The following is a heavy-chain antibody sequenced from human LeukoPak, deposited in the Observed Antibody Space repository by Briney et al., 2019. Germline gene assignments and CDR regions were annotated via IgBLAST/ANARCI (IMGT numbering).Heavy chain of an antibody. CDR3: ARFDSRRKNFDY. CDR1: GDSVSNNNTA. V-gene: IGHV6-1*01. J-gene: IGHJ4*02. D-gene: IGHD3-22*01. CDR2: TYYRSKWNN. Sequence: SQTLSLTCVISGDSVSNNNTAWNWIRQSPSRGLEWLGRTYYRSKWNNDYAVSVKSRIMINPDTSKNQFSLQLRSVTPEGTAVYYCARFDSRRKNFDYWGQGTLLTVSS.